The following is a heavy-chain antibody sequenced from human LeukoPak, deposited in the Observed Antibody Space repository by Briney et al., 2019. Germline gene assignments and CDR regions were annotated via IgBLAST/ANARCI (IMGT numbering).Heavy chain of an antibody. CDR2: ISRSAGAT. CDR1: RFTFSSYV. D-gene: IGHD2-2*01. Sequence: GGSLRLSCAASRFTFSSYVMSWVRQAPGKGLEWVSSISRSAGATYYADSVKGRFTISRDNSRNTLSLHMNSLRAEDTAVYFCTKHAGGHDLDALDIWGQGTMVTVSS. J-gene: IGHJ3*02. V-gene: IGHV3-23*01. CDR3: TKHAGGHDLDALDI.